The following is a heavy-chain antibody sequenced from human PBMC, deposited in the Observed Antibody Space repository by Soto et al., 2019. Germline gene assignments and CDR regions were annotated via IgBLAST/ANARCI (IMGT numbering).Heavy chain of an antibody. V-gene: IGHV3-74*01. CDR1: GFPFSTYW. J-gene: IGHJ4*02. Sequence: EVQLAESGGGLVQPGGSLRLSCEASGFPFSTYWMHWVRQAPGKGLVWVARVNTDGRGTIYADSVKGRFTISRDNVKNTTELHMNNLRDEDTAVYYCARDGHSSSWFVGRPIDLWGQGILVTVSS. CDR3: ARDGHSSSWFVGRPIDL. D-gene: IGHD6-13*01. CDR2: VNTDGRGT.